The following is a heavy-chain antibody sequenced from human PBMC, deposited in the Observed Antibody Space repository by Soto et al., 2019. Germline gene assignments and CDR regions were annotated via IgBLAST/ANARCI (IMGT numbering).Heavy chain of an antibody. CDR3: VYGYDNSGYSMSFGY. CDR2: INSDGSST. D-gene: IGHD3-22*01. V-gene: IGHV3-74*01. CDR1: GFTFSSYW. Sequence: EVQLVESGGGLVQPGGSLRLSCAASGFTFSSYWMHWVRQAPGKGLVWVSRINSDGSSTSYADSVKGRFTISRDNAKNTLYLQMNSLRAEDTAVYYCVYGYDNSGYSMSFGYWGQGTLVTVS. J-gene: IGHJ4*02.